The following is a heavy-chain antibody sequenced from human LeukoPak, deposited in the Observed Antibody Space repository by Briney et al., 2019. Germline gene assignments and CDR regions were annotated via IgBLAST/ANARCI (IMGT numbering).Heavy chain of an antibody. CDR3: AKVPGKARKFGNLEY. Sequence: PGGSLRLSCVVSGFTLANYAMHWARQAPGKGLEWVAFMRHDGSNKDYPDSIRGRFTISRDSSKNTLYLQMNDLRSEDTAVYYCAKVPGKARKFGNLEYWGQGTLVTVSS. J-gene: IGHJ4*02. V-gene: IGHV3-30*02. CDR1: GFTLANYA. D-gene: IGHD1-14*01. CDR2: MRHDGSNK.